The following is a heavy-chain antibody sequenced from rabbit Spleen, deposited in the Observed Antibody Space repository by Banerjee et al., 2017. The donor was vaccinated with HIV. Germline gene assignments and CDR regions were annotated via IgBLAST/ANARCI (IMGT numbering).Heavy chain of an antibody. J-gene: IGHJ3*01. Sequence: QQLEESGGGLVKPGASLTLTCTASGFSFSSSDYMCWVRQAPGKGLEWISCIAGSSNGFTYSATWAKGRFTCSKTSSTTVTLQMTSLTVADTATYFCARGSATMTMVITGYYLSLWGQGTLVTVS. D-gene: IGHD2-1*01. CDR2: IAGSSNGFT. CDR1: GFSFSSSDY. V-gene: IGHV1S40*01. CDR3: ARGSATMTMVITGYYLSL.